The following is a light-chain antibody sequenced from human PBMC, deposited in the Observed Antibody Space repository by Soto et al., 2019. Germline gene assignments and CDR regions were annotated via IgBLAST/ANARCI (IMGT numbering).Light chain of an antibody. V-gene: IGKV3-11*01. CDR3: QQYFNWWT. CDR2: DAS. CDR1: QSVSRY. Sequence: EIVFIESPRTMSLSPGERATLSFRASQSVSRYLAWYQQKPGQAPRLLIYDASNRAIGIPARFSGSGSGTDFTLTISSLQSGVFSVYHCQQYFNWWTFGQGTKVDIK. J-gene: IGKJ1*01.